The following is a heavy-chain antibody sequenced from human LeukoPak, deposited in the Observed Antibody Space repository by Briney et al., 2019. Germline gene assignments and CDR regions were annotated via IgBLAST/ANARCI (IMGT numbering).Heavy chain of an antibody. J-gene: IGHJ4*02. CDR1: GVSISSSNSY. V-gene: IGHV4-39*01. CDR2: IYYSGNT. D-gene: IGHD3/OR15-3a*01. CDR3: ARQTGSGLFILP. Sequence: SETLSLTCTVSGVSISSSNSYWGWIRQPPGKGLEWIGSIYYSGNTYYNASLKSQVSISIDTSKNQFSLRLTSVTAADTAAYYCARQTGSGLFILPGGQGTLVTVSS.